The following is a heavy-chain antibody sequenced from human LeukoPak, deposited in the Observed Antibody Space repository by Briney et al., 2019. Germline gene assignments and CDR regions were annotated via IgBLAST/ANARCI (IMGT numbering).Heavy chain of an antibody. CDR3: AKAGGYYYYFYMDV. Sequence: GGSLRLSCAASAFTFSNYAMSWVRQAPGKGLEWVSAIGGSGNTVHYADSVKGRFTISRDNSKSTLYLQMNSLTGEDTAVYYCAKAGGYYYYFYMDVRGKGTTVTVSS. V-gene: IGHV3-23*01. J-gene: IGHJ6*03. CDR2: IGGSGNTV. CDR1: AFTFSNYA. D-gene: IGHD2-8*02.